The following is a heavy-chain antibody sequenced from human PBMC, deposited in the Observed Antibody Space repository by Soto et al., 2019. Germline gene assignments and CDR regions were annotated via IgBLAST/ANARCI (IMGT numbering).Heavy chain of an antibody. CDR1: GFTFSNHA. V-gene: IGHV3-23*01. Sequence: EVQLLESGGALVQPGGSLRLSCAASGFTFSNHAMNWVRQAPGKGLEWVSTISDSGSTNYADSVKNRFTISRDYSKNTQYLQMSSLRAEDTGVYYCARESGGHYCTSMSCLYFCDHWGQGTRVIVSS. J-gene: IGHJ4*02. D-gene: IGHD2-2*01. CDR3: ARESGGHYCTSMSCLYFCDH. CDR2: ISDSGST.